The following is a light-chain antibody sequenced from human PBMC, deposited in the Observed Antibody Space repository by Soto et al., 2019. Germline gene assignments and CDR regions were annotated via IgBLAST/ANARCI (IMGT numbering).Light chain of an antibody. CDR1: SSDVGNYNF. CDR2: ACS. J-gene: IGLJ2*01. V-gene: IGLV2-23*01. Sequence: QSALTQPSSVSGSPGQAITISCTGTSSDVGNYNFVSWYQQYPCKAPKVMIYACSKRHSGVSNRFSGSKSGNPASLTISGLHAEDDADYSCCSYAGTHTVVFGGGTNLTVL. CDR3: CSYAGTHTVV.